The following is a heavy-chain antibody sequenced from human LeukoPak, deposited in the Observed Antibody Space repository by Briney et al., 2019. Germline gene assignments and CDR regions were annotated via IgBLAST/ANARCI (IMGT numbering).Heavy chain of an antibody. V-gene: IGHV3-21*01. Sequence: GGSLRLSCAASGFTFSSYSMNWVRQAPGKGLEWVSSISSSSSYIYYADSAKGRFTISRDNAKNSLYLQMNSLRAEDTAVYYCARDHGMRKTNFWFDPWGQGTLVTVSS. J-gene: IGHJ5*02. CDR3: ARDHGMRKTNFWFDP. CDR1: GFTFSSYS. CDR2: ISSSSSYI. D-gene: IGHD1-1*01.